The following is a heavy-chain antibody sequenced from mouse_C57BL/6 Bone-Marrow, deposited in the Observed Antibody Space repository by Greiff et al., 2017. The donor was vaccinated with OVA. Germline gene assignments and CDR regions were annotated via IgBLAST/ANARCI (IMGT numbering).Heavy chain of an antibody. CDR1: GYTFTSYT. D-gene: IGHD2-2*01. J-gene: IGHJ4*01. CDR3: ARSGYDGDYYAMDD. Sequence: QVQLQQSGAELARPGASVKMSCKASGYTFTSYTMHWVKQRPGQGLEWIGYINPSSGYTKYNQKFKDKATLTADKSSSTAYMQLSSLTSEDSAVYYCARSGYDGDYYAMDDWGQGTSVTVSS. V-gene: IGHV1-4*01. CDR2: INPSSGYT.